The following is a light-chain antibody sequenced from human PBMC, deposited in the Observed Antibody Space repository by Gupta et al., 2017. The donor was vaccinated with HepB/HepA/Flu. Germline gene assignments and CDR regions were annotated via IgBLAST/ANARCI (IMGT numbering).Light chain of an antibody. CDR2: GNS. V-gene: IGLV1-40*01. CDR3: QSYDSSLKV. J-gene: IGLJ2*01. CDR1: SSNIGAGYD. Sequence: QSVLTQPPSVSGAPGQRVTIPCTGSSSNIGAGYDVHWYQQLPGTAPKLLIYGNSNRPSGVPDRFSGSKSGTSASLAITGLQAEDEADYYCQSYDSSLKVFGGGTKLTVL.